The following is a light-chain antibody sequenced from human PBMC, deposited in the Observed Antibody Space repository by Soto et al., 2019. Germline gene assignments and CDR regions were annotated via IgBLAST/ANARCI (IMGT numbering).Light chain of an antibody. V-gene: IGKV3-20*01. CDR2: GAS. CDR1: QSVSSSY. Sequence: EIVMTQSRATLSVSPGQRATLSCRASQSVSSSYLAWYQQKHGQAPRIXIYGASSRATGIPDRFSGSGSGTEFTLTISRLEPEDFEVYYCQQYGSSSWTFGQGTKVDIK. J-gene: IGKJ1*01. CDR3: QQYGSSSWT.